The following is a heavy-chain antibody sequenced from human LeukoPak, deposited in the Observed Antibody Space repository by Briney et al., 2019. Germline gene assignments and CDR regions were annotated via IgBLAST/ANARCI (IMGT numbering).Heavy chain of an antibody. J-gene: IGHJ6*02. V-gene: IGHV3-23*01. CDR3: ARTLGCSSTSCYTGYYYYGMDV. CDR1: GFTFSSYA. CDR2: ISGSGGST. D-gene: IGHD2-2*02. Sequence: GASLRLSCAASGFTFSSYAMSWVRQAPGKGLEWVSAISGSGGSTYYADSVKGRFTISRDNAKNSLYLQMNSLRAEDTAVYYCARTLGCSSTSCYTGYYYYGMDVWGQGTTVTVSS.